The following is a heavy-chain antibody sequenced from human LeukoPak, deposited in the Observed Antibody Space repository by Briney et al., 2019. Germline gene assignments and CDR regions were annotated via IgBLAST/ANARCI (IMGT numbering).Heavy chain of an antibody. CDR3: AKLGFVGESNY. CDR1: GFTFSSEW. CDR2: IKQDGSEM. J-gene: IGHJ4*02. Sequence: GGSLRLSCAASGFTFSSEWMSWVRQAPGKGLEWVANIKQDGSEMYYVDSVKGRFTISSDNAKNSLHLQMNSLRAEDAAVYYCAKLGFVGESNYWGQGTLVTVSS. D-gene: IGHD1-26*01. V-gene: IGHV3-7*01.